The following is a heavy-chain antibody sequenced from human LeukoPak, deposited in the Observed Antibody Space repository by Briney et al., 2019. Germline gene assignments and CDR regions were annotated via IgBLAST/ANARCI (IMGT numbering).Heavy chain of an antibody. CDR1: GGSISSGDYY. Sequence: SETLSRTCTVSGGSISSGDYYWSWIRQPPGKGLEWIGYIYYSGSTYYNPSLKSRVTISVDTSKNQFSLKLSSVTAADTAVYYCASGGSPWSWFDPWGQGTLVTVSS. V-gene: IGHV4-30-4*01. CDR3: ASGGSPWSWFDP. D-gene: IGHD3-10*01. J-gene: IGHJ5*02. CDR2: IYYSGST.